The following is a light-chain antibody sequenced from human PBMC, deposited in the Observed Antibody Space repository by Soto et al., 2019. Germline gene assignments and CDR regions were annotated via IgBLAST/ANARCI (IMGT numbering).Light chain of an antibody. CDR3: QQYNNWPPYT. J-gene: IGKJ2*01. Sequence: EIVMTQSPATLSVSPGARATLSCRASQSVFSNLAWYQQKPGQAPRLLIYGASTTATGIPARFSGSGSGTEFTLTISSLPSEDFALYYCQQYNNWPPYTFGQGTKLEIK. CDR1: QSVFSN. CDR2: GAS. V-gene: IGKV3-15*01.